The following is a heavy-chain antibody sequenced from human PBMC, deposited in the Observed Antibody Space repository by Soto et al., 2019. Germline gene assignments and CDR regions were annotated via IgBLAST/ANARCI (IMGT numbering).Heavy chain of an antibody. CDR1: GGSINSRSYY. J-gene: IGHJ4*02. CDR2: IYYSGST. Sequence: RTCTVSGGSINSRSYYWGWIRQSPGKGLEWIGSIYYSGSTYYNPSLKSRVAMSVDTSKNQFSLKLRSVSAADTAVYYCARQRTSVVTQAYFDDWGQGSLVTVSS. D-gene: IGHD2-21*02. CDR3: ARQRTSVVTQAYFDD. V-gene: IGHV4-39*01.